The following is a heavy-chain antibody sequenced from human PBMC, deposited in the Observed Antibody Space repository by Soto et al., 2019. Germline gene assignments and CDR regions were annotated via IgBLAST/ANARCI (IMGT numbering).Heavy chain of an antibody. D-gene: IGHD1-26*01. CDR1: GFTFSSYA. V-gene: IGHV3-30-3*01. CDR3: ARDKWELSDYFDY. Sequence: QVQLVESGGGVVQPGRSLRLSCAASGFTFSSYAMHWVRQAPGKGLEWVAVISYDGSNKYYADSVKGRFTISRDNSKNTLYLQMNSLRAEDTAVYYCARDKWELSDYFDYWGQGTLVTVSS. J-gene: IGHJ4*02. CDR2: ISYDGSNK.